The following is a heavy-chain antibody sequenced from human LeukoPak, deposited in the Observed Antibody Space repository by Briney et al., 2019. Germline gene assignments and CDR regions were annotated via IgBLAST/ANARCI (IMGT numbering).Heavy chain of an antibody. CDR2: VIPILGIA. V-gene: IGHV1-69*10. CDR1: GGTFSSYA. D-gene: IGHD2-2*01. J-gene: IGHJ4*02. Sequence: SVKVSCKASGGTFSSYAISWVRQAPGQGLEWMGGVIPILGIANYAQKFQGRVTITADKSTYTAYMELSSLRSEDTAVYYCASTSDCSTTSCPNAFDYWGQGTLVTVSS. CDR3: ASTSDCSTTSCPNAFDY.